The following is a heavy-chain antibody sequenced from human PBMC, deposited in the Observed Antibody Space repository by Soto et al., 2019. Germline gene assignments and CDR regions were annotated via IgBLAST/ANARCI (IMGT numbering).Heavy chain of an antibody. CDR1: GGSFETFI. D-gene: IGHD3-10*01. J-gene: IGHJ6*02. V-gene: IGHV1-69*01. CDR2: VVPILGTP. CDR3: SGNGTYVSARSGMEV. Sequence: QVQLVQSGAEVQEPGSSVKVSCEASGGSFETFIMNWVRQTPGRGLEWMGGVVPILGTPTYAERFKGKVKTYVSGSAGTTLMQLTRRRSDATGSYYCSGNGTYVSARSGMEVRGPGTTVIGSS.